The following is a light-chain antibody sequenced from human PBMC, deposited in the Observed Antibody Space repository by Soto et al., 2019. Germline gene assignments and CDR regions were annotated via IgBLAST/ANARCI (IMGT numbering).Light chain of an antibody. Sequence: ETVMTQSPATLSLSPGDSATLSCRASQTLDNDYLAWYQKKPGQAPRILIYDSSSRATGIPDRFSGSGSGTDFTLTISRLESEVFAVYYCQQYGYSPPFTFGQGTRLDIK. J-gene: IGKJ5*01. CDR2: DSS. CDR1: QTLDNDY. CDR3: QQYGYSPPFT. V-gene: IGKV3-20*01.